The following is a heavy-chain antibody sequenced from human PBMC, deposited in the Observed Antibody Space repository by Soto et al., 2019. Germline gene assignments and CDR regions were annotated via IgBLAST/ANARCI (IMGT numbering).Heavy chain of an antibody. J-gene: IGHJ3*02. CDR1: GFTFSSYA. CDR3: ARVQVPAAVMGRYAFDI. CDR2: ISYDGSDK. V-gene: IGHV3-30-3*01. D-gene: IGHD2-2*01. Sequence: QVQLVESGGGVVQPGRSLRLSCAASGFTFSSYAMHWVRQAPGKGLEWVALISYDGSDKYYEDSVKGRITISRDNSKNTLYLQMNSLRAGDTAVYYCARVQVPAAVMGRYAFDIWGQGTMVTVSS.